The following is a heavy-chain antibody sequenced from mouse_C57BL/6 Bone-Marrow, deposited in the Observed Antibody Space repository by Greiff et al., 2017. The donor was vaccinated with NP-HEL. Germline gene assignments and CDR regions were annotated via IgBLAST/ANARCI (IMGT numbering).Heavy chain of an antibody. D-gene: IGHD2-4*01. CDR2: IWTGGGT. CDR1: GFSLTSYA. J-gene: IGHJ4*01. CDR3: ASYDYDGFYSMDY. Sequence: VKLMESGPGLVAPSQSLSITCTVSGFSLTSYAISWVRQPPGKGLEWLGVIWTGGGTNYNSALKSRLSISQDNSKSQVFLKKNSLRTYDTARYYCASYDYDGFYSMDYWGQGTSVTVSS. V-gene: IGHV2-9-1*01.